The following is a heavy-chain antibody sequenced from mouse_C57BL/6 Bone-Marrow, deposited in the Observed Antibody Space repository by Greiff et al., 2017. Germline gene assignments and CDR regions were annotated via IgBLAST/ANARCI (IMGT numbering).Heavy chain of an antibody. V-gene: IGHV5-12*01. CDR2: ISNGGGST. J-gene: IGHJ4*01. CDR1: GFTFSDYY. CDR3: ARQRSNYAMDY. Sequence: EVQGVESGGGLVQPGGSLKLSCAASGFTFSDYYMYWVRQTPEKRLEWVAYISNGGGSTYYPDTVKGRFTISRDNAKNTLYLQMSRLKSEDTAMYYCARQRSNYAMDYWGQGTSVTVSS. D-gene: IGHD5-1*01.